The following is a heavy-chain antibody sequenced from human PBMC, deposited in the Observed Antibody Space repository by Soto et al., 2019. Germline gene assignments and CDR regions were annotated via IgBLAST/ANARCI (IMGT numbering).Heavy chain of an antibody. Sequence: GGSLRLSCAASGFTFSSYWMSWVRQAPGKGLEWVANIKQDGSEKYYVDSVKGRFTISRDNAKNSLYLQMNSLRAEDTAVYYCARDSYNWKGLGSAFDIWGQGTMVTVSS. D-gene: IGHD1-20*01. CDR2: IKQDGSEK. CDR1: GFTFSSYW. V-gene: IGHV3-7*05. CDR3: ARDSYNWKGLGSAFDI. J-gene: IGHJ3*02.